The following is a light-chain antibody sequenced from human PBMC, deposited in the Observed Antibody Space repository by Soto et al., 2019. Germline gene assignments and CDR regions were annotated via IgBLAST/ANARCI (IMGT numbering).Light chain of an antibody. V-gene: IGKV3-20*01. J-gene: IGKJ1*01. CDR3: QQYGSSPT. Sequence: EIVMRQSPATLSVSPGERATLSCRASQSVSSSYLAWYQQKPGQAPRLLIYGASSRATGIPDRFSGSGSGTDFTLTISRLEPEDFAVYYCQQYGSSPTFGQGTKVDIK. CDR2: GAS. CDR1: QSVSSSY.